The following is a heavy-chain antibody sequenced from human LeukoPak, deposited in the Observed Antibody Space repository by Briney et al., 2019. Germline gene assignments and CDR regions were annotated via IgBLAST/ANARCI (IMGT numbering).Heavy chain of an antibody. CDR3: ARVFFGAPRYYYDSSGYPLFDY. D-gene: IGHD3-22*01. Sequence: GGSLRLSCAASGFTVSSNYMSWVRQAPGKGLEWVSVIYSGGSTYYADSVKGRFTISRDNAKNSLYLQMNSLRAEDTAVYYCARVFFGAPRYYYDSSGYPLFDYWGQGTLVTVSS. J-gene: IGHJ4*02. CDR1: GFTVSSNY. CDR2: IYSGGST. V-gene: IGHV3-53*01.